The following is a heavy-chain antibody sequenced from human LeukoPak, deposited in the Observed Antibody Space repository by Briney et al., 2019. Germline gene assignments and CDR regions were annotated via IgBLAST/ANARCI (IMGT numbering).Heavy chain of an antibody. CDR3: ARDSAAGTGNWFDP. CDR2: IGPIFGTA. D-gene: IGHD6-13*01. V-gene: IGHV1-69*01. CDR1: GCTFRNYP. Sequence: GASVNVSCQASGCTFRNYPIRELRQAPGQGLDWVGGIGPIFGTANYAQKFQGSVTITADDTTSTAYMELSSLRSEDTAVDYCARDSAAGTGNWFDPWGQGTLVTVSS. J-gene: IGHJ5*02.